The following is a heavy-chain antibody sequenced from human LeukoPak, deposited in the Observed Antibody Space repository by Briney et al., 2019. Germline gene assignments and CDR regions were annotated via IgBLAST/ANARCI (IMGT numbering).Heavy chain of an antibody. CDR1: GGFISSYY. D-gene: IGHD3-22*01. V-gene: IGHV4-59*01. CDR2: IYYSGST. J-gene: IGHJ4*02. CDR3: ARDRSDSSGYPKRAYYFDY. Sequence: SETLSLTCTVSGGFISSYYWSWIRQPPGRGLEWIGYIYYSGSTNYNPSLKSRVTISVDTSKNQFSLKLSSVTAADTAVYYCARDRSDSSGYPKRAYYFDYWGQGTLVTVSS.